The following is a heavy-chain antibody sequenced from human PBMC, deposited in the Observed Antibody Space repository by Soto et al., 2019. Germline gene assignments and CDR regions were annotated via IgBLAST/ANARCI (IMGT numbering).Heavy chain of an antibody. CDR3: AGSLVVRGVTDY. J-gene: IGHJ4*02. V-gene: IGHV4-31*03. CDR1: GGSISSGGYY. Sequence: SETLSLTCTVSGGSISSGGYYWSWIRQHPGKGLEWIGYIYYSGSTYYNPSLKSRVTISVDTSKNQFSLKLSSVTAADTAVYYCAGSLVVRGVTDYWGQGTLVTVSS. D-gene: IGHD3-10*01. CDR2: IYYSGST.